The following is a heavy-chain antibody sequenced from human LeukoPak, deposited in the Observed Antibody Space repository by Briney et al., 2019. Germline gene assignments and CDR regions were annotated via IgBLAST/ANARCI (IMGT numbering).Heavy chain of an antibody. V-gene: IGHV3-30*02. Sequence: AGGSLRLSCAASGFTFSSYGMHWVRQAPGKGLERVAFIRYDGSNKYYADSVKGRLTISRDNSKNTLYLQMNSLRAEDTAVYYCAKMESIAVAGDAFDIWGQGTMVTVSS. D-gene: IGHD6-19*01. CDR3: AKMESIAVAGDAFDI. J-gene: IGHJ3*02. CDR1: GFTFSSYG. CDR2: IRYDGSNK.